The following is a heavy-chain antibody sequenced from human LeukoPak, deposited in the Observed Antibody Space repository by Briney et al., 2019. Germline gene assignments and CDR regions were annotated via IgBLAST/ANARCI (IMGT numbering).Heavy chain of an antibody. D-gene: IGHD3-10*01. J-gene: IGHJ4*02. CDR1: GFTFSSYA. Sequence: TGGSLRLSCAASGFTFSSYAMSWVRQAPGKGLEWVSAISGSGGSTYYADSVKGRFTISRDNSKNTLYLQMNSLRAEDTAVYYCAKDQEGSGSSAFDYWGQGTLVTVSS. V-gene: IGHV3-23*01. CDR2: ISGSGGST. CDR3: AKDQEGSGSSAFDY.